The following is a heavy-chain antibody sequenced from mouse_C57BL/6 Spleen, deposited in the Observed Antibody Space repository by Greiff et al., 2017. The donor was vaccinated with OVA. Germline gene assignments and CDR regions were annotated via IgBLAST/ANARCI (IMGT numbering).Heavy chain of an antibody. V-gene: IGHV14-2*01. Sequence: EVHVVPSGAELVKPGASVKLSCTASGFNITDYYMHWVKQRPEQGLEWIGRIDPGDGETKYAPKFQGKATITADTSSNTAYLQLSSLTAEDTAVYYGASWGAMDYWGQGTSVTVSS. J-gene: IGHJ4*01. CDR2: IDPGDGET. CDR3: ASWGAMDY. CDR1: GFNITDYY.